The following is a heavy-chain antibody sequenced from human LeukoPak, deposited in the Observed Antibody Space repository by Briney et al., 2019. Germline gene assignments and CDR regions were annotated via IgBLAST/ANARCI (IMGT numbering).Heavy chain of an antibody. J-gene: IGHJ4*02. CDR1: GFTFDDYA. CDR3: VRGKKPGWDMSYFDY. V-gene: IGHV3-21*06. CDR2: ISTSSGYI. D-gene: IGHD1-14*01. Sequence: PGRSLRLSCAASGFTFDDYAMHWVRQAPGKGLEWVSSISTSSGYIFYADSLKGRVTISRDNAKNSLYLQMNSLRAEDTAVYYCVRGKKPGWDMSYFDYWGQGILVTVSS.